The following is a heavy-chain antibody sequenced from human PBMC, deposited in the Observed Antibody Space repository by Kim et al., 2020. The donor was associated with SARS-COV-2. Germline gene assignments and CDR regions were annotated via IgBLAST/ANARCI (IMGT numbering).Heavy chain of an antibody. CDR1: GFTFSSYA. CDR3: AKDGYYDFWSGYSSRWFDP. Sequence: GGSLRLSCAASGFTFSSYAMSWVRQAPGKGLEWVSAISGSGGSTYYADSVKGRFTISRDNSKNTLYLQMNSLRAEDTAVYYCAKDGYYDFWSGYSSRWFDPWGQGTLVTVSS. V-gene: IGHV3-23*01. J-gene: IGHJ5*02. CDR2: ISGSGGST. D-gene: IGHD3-3*01.